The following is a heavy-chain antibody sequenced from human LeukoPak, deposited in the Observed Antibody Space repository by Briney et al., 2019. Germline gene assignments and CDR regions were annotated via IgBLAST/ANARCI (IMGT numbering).Heavy chain of an antibody. CDR1: GFTFSSYW. J-gene: IGHJ4*02. CDR3: ARDPSYSENLDY. Sequence: GGSLRLSCAASGFTFSSYWMHWVRQAPGKGLVWVSRINSDGSSTTYADSVKGRFTISRDNAKNTLYLQMNSLRVEDTAVYYCARDPSYSENLDYWGQGTLVTVSS. D-gene: IGHD1-26*01. V-gene: IGHV3-74*01. CDR2: INSDGSST.